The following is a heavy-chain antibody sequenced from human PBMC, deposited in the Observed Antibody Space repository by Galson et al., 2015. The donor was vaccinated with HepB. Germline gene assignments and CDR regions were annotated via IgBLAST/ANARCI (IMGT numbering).Heavy chain of an antibody. CDR2: IYYSGST. J-gene: IGHJ4*02. CDR1: GGSISSSSYY. V-gene: IGHV4-39*01. D-gene: IGHD3-10*01. Sequence: ETLSLTCTVSGGSISSSSYYWGWIRQPPGKGLEWIGNIYYSGSTYYNPSLKSRVTISVDTSKNQFSLKLSSVTAADTAVYYCARQQWFGELLYLRDSDYWGQGTLVTVSS. CDR3: ARQQWFGELLYLRDSDY.